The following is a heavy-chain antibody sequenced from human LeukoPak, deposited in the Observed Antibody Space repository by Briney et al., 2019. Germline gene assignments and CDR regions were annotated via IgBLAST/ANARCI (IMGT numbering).Heavy chain of an antibody. V-gene: IGHV4-31*03. J-gene: IGHJ4*02. Sequence: PSETLSLTCTVSGGSISSGGYYWSWIRQHPGKGLEWIGYIYYSGSTYYNPSLKSRVTISVDTSKNQFSLKLSSVTAADTAVYYCARGITYYDFWSGYLDYWGQGTLVTVSS. CDR3: ARGITYYDFWSGYLDY. D-gene: IGHD3-3*01. CDR2: IYYSGST. CDR1: GGSISSGGYY.